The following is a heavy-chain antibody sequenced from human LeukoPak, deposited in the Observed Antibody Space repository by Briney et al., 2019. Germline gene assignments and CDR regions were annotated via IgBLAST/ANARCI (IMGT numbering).Heavy chain of an antibody. CDR3: ARIWVGGHFDY. CDR1: GFTFGSYS. Sequence: GGSLRLSCAASGFTFGSYSMNWVRQAPGKGLEWVSSISSSSYIYYADSVKGRFTISRDNAKNSLYLQMNSLRAEDTAVYYCARIWVGGHFDYWGQGTLVTVSS. J-gene: IGHJ4*02. V-gene: IGHV3-21*01. D-gene: IGHD3-16*01. CDR2: ISSSSYI.